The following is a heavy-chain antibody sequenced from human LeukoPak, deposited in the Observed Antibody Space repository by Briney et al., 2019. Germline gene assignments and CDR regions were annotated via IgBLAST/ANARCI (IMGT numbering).Heavy chain of an antibody. CDR1: GGTFSSYA. CDR2: IITILGIA. J-gene: IGHJ5*01. CDR3: ARGRGITMVRGAMNWFDP. D-gene: IGHD3-10*01. V-gene: IGHV1-69*04. Sequence: SVKVSCKASGGTFSSYAISWVRQPPGQGLEWMGRIITILGIANYAQKFQGRVTITADKSTSTAYMELSSLRSKDTAVDYCARGRGITMVRGAMNWFDPWEQGILVTVSS.